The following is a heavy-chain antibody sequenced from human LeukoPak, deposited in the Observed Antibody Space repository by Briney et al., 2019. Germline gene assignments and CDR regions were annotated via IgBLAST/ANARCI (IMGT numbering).Heavy chain of an antibody. D-gene: IGHD1-26*01. Sequence: GASVKVSCKASGGTFSSYAISWVRQAPGQGLGWMGGIIPIFGTANYAQKFQGRVTITADKSTRTAYMELSSLRSEDTAVYYCARALVRSYYEGVYYYYMDVWGKGTTVTVSS. V-gene: IGHV1-69*06. CDR2: IIPIFGTA. J-gene: IGHJ6*03. CDR1: GGTFSSYA. CDR3: ARALVRSYYEGVYYYYMDV.